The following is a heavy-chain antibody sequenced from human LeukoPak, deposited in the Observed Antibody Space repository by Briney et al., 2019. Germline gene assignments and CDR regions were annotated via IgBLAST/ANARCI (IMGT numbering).Heavy chain of an antibody. D-gene: IGHD3-10*01. J-gene: IGHJ4*02. CDR1: GFTFSSYG. Sequence: GGSLRLSCAASGFTFSSYGMHWVRQAPGKGLEWVAVIWYDGSNKYYADSVKGRFTISRDNSKNTLYLQMNSLRAEDTAVYYSASGLQVVRGVITDYWGQGTLVTVSS. CDR3: ASGLQVVRGVITDY. V-gene: IGHV3-33*01. CDR2: IWYDGSNK.